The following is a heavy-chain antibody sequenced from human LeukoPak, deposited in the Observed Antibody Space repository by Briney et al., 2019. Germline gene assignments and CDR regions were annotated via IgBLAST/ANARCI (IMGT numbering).Heavy chain of an antibody. CDR2: IHTSGAT. CDR1: GGSSSNYF. D-gene: IGHD1-14*01. CDR3: ARDPAGHGRYFDY. Sequence: SETLSLTCTVSGGSSSNYFCTWLRQSAGAGLECIGRIHTSGATYYNPSLKSRVSMSVDTSKNEFSLRLNSVTAADTAVYYCARDPAGHGRYFDYWGQGALVTVSS. V-gene: IGHV4-4*07. J-gene: IGHJ4*02.